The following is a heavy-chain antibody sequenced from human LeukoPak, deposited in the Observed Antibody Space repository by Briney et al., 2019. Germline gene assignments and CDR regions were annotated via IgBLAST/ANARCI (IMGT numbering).Heavy chain of an antibody. V-gene: IGHV4-39*01. CDR2: IYYSGNT. CDR3: ARPFNTGDVDAFDI. D-gene: IGHD7-27*01. CDR1: GFTVSSNY. J-gene: IGHJ3*02. Sequence: PGGSLRLSCAASGFTVSSNYMSWVRQAPGKGLEWLGNIYYSGNTHYNPSLKSRVTISIDTSKNQFSLKLSSVTAADTAVYYCARPFNTGDVDAFDIWGQGTMVTVSS.